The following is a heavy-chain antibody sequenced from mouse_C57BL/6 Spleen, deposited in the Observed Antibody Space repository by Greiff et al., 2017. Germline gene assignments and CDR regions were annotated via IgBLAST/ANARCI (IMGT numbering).Heavy chain of an antibody. J-gene: IGHJ2*01. CDR1: GYAFSSFW. V-gene: IGHV1-82*01. D-gene: IGHD4-1*01. Sequence: QVQLQQSGPELVKPGASVKISCKASGYAFSSFWMNWVKQRPGTGLEWIGRIYPGDGDTNYNGKFKGKATLTADKSSSTAYMQLSSLTSEDSAVYFCANRNWDSYFDYWGQGTTLTVSS. CDR3: ANRNWDSYFDY. CDR2: IYPGDGDT.